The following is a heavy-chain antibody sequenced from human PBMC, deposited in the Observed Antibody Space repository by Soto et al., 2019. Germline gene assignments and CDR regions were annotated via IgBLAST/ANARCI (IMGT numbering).Heavy chain of an antibody. D-gene: IGHD6-19*01. Sequence: QVQLVESGGGVVQPGRSLRLSCAASGFTFSSYAMHWVRQAPGKGLEWVAVISYDGSNKYYADSVKGRFTISRDNSKNTLYLQLNRLRAEDTAVYYCARDRYSSGWYRFDSWGQGTLVT. CDR3: ARDRYSSGWYRFDS. V-gene: IGHV3-30-3*01. CDR1: GFTFSSYA. J-gene: IGHJ4*02. CDR2: ISYDGSNK.